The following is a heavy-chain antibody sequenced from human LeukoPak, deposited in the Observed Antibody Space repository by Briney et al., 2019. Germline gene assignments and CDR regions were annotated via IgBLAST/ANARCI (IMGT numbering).Heavy chain of an antibody. Sequence: ASVKVSCKASEYTFTSYYMHWVRQAPGQGLEWMGWINPNSGGTNYAQKFQGRVTITRDTSISTAYMELSRLRSDDTAVYYCARGGIVVVPAAIRDYWGQGTLVTVSS. D-gene: IGHD2-2*02. J-gene: IGHJ4*02. CDR2: INPNSGGT. CDR1: EYTFTSYY. CDR3: ARGGIVVVPAAIRDY. V-gene: IGHV1-2*02.